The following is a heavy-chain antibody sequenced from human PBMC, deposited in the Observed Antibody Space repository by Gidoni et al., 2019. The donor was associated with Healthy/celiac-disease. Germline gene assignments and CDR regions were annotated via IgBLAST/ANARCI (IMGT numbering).Heavy chain of an antibody. CDR3: ARILGSGWPYYYGMDV. CDR1: GFSLSNATLG. CDR2: IFSNDEK. Sequence: QVTLKESGPVLVQPTETLTLTCTVPGFSLSNATLGVSWIRQPPGKALEWLAHIFSNDEKSYSTSLKSRLTISKDTSKSQVVLTMTNMDPVDTATYYCARILGSGWPYYYGMDVWGQGTTVTVSS. J-gene: IGHJ6*02. V-gene: IGHV2-26*01. D-gene: IGHD6-19*01.